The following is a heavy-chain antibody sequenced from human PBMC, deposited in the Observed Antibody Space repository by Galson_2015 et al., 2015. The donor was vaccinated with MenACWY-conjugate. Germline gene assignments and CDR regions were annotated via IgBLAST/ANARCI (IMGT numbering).Heavy chain of an antibody. CDR3: ARFPRTPGKYPDY. D-gene: IGHD1-14*01. J-gene: IGHJ4*02. Sequence: ALRLSCAASGFTFSDYYMSWGRQAPGKGLECVSYISTRSSTNYADSVQGRFTISRDNAKNSVYLQMDSLRAEDTAVYYCARFPRTPGKYPDYWGQGTPVTVSS. V-gene: IGHV3-11*06. CDR1: GFTFSDYY. CDR2: ISTRSST.